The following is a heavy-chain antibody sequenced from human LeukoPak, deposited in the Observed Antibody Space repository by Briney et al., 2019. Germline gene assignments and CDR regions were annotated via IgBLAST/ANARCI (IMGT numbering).Heavy chain of an antibody. J-gene: IGHJ4*02. CDR1: GISLSNYA. D-gene: IGHD6-19*01. CDR2: IYSGGST. CDR3: ARDVGGWPFDY. Sequence: GGSLRLSCVVSGISLSNYAMSWVRQAPGKGLEWVSVIYSGGSTYYADSVKGRFTISRDNAKNSLFLQMNSLRAEDTAVYYCARDVGGWPFDYWGQGTLVTVSS. V-gene: IGHV3-66*01.